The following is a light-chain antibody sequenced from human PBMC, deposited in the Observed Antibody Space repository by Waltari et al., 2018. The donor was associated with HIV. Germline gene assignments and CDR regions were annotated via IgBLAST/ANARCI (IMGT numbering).Light chain of an antibody. Sequence: DIQLTQSPSSLSASVGTRVTITCRASQGINNYLNWYQQKPGKAPKLVIYDASILDTGVPATFSGRGFGTNFTLSISNLQPEDVATYYCQQYNNVPLTFGGGTKVEIK. V-gene: IGKV1-33*01. CDR1: QGINNY. CDR2: DAS. J-gene: IGKJ4*01. CDR3: QQYNNVPLT.